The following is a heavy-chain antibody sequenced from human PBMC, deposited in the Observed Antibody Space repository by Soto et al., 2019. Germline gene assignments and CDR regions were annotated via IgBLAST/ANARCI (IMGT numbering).Heavy chain of an antibody. V-gene: IGHV1-69*01. J-gene: IGHJ3*02. CDR3: ALRRVAARGYAFDI. CDR2: SIPIFGTA. CDR1: GGTFSSYA. Sequence: QVQLVQSGAEVQKPGSSVKVSCKASGGTFSSYAISWVRQAPGQGLEWMGGSIPIFGTANYAQKFQGRVTLTAADSTSTAYMELSSLRSYDTAVYYGALRRVAARGYAFDIWGQGTMVTVSS. D-gene: IGHD2-15*01.